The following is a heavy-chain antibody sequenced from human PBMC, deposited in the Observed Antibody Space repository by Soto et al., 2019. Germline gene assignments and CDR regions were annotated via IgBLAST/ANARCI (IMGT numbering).Heavy chain of an antibody. CDR2: ISAYNGNT. J-gene: IGHJ6*02. Sequence: GTSVKVSCEACGDSFTSYGISWVRQAPGQGLEWMGWISAYNGNTNYAQKLQGRVTMTTDTSTSTAYMELRSLRSDDTAVYYCARGEVGATLLDYYHYGMDVWGQGTTVTVSS. CDR3: ARGEVGATLLDYYHYGMDV. CDR1: GDSFTSYG. D-gene: IGHD1-26*01. V-gene: IGHV1-18*01.